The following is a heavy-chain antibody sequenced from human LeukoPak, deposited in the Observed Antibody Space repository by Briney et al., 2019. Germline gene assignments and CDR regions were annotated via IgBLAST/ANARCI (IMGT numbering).Heavy chain of an antibody. CDR1: GYTFTGCY. J-gene: IGHJ6*03. CDR2: INPNSGGT. CDR3: ARDDRGVRGVIDYYYMDV. D-gene: IGHD3-10*01. V-gene: IGHV1-2*02. Sequence: ASVKVSCKASGYTFTGCYMHWVRQAPGQGLEWMGWINPNSGGTNYAQKFRGRVTMTRDTSISTAYMELSRLRSDDTAVYYCARDDRGVRGVIDYYYMDVWGKGTTVTVSS.